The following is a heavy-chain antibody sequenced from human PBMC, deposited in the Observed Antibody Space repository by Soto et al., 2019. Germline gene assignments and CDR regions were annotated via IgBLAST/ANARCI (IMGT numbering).Heavy chain of an antibody. D-gene: IGHD3-22*01. V-gene: IGHV1-69*06. Sequence: GASVKVSCKASGGTFSSYAISWVRQAPGQGLEWMGGIIPIFGTANYAQKFKGRVTITADKSTSTAYMELISLRSEDTAMYYCARGWYYYDSSGYAFDYWGQGTQVTVSS. CDR3: ARGWYYYDSSGYAFDY. CDR1: GGTFSSYA. J-gene: IGHJ4*02. CDR2: IIPIFGTA.